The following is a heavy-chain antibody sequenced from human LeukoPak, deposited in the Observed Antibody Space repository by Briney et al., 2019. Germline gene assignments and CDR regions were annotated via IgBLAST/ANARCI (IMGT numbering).Heavy chain of an antibody. CDR1: GYTFTSYG. CDR3: ARPTWGAPGAFDI. CDR2: ISAYNGNT. J-gene: IGHJ3*02. V-gene: IGHV1-18*01. Sequence: ASVKVSCKASGYTFTSYGISWVRQAPGQGLEWMGWISAYNGNTNYAQKFQGRVTMTRDTSISTAYMELSRLRSDDTAVYYCARPTWGAPGAFDIWGQGTMVTVS. D-gene: IGHD3-16*01.